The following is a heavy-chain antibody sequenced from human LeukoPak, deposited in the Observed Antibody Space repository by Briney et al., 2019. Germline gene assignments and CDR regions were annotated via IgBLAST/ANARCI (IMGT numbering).Heavy chain of an antibody. CDR1: GGSISSYY. J-gene: IGHJ6*03. V-gene: IGHV4-59*08. CDR3: ARVYTGSSWDYYYYMDV. D-gene: IGHD6-13*01. CDR2: IFHSGST. Sequence: SETLSLTCTVSGGSISSYYWSWIRQPPGKGLEWIGYIFHSGSTNYNPSLKSRVTISVDTSKNQFSLKLSSVTAADTAVYYCARVYTGSSWDYYYYMDVWGKGTTVTVSS.